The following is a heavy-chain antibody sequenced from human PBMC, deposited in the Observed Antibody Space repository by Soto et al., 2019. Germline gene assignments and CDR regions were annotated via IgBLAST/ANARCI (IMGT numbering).Heavy chain of an antibody. CDR3: APAYGGRSLY. CDR1: GFSLTTDRVG. D-gene: IGHD1-26*01. V-gene: IGHV2-5*02. CDR2: IYWDDSK. J-gene: IGHJ4*02. Sequence: QITLKESGPTLVKPTQTLTLTCTFSGFSLTTDRVGVGWIRQPPGEALEWLAVIYWDDSKTYRPSLESRLTITKDTPKNQVALTMTNMDSLDTATYYCAPAYGGRSLYWGQGTLVTVSS.